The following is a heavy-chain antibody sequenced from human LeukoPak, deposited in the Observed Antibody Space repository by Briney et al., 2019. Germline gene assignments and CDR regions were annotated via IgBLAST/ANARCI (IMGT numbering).Heavy chain of an antibody. CDR1: GYSISSGYY. CDR3: ARLMGSWSIDY. J-gene: IGHJ4*02. D-gene: IGHD6-13*01. CDR2: IFHGESS. V-gene: IGHV4-38-2*01. Sequence: PSETLSLTCAVSGYSISSGYYWGWIRQPPGKGLEWIGNIFHGESSYLNPSLKSRITISVDTSKNRFSLKLTSVTAADTAVYYCARLMGSWSIDYWGQGTLVTVSS.